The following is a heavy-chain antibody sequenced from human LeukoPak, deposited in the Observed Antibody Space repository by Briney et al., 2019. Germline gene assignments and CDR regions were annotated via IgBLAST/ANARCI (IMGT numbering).Heavy chain of an antibody. CDR2: IYYSGST. CDR1: GGSISSGGYY. D-gene: IGHD4-11*01. J-gene: IGHJ4*02. CDR3: ASSTVSDAGFDY. V-gene: IGHV4-31*03. Sequence: PSETLSLTCTVSGGSISSGGYYWSWIRQHPGKGLEWIGYIYYSGSTYYNPSLKSRVTISVDTSRNQLSLKVSSVTAADTAMYYCASSTVSDAGFDYWGQGTLVTVSS.